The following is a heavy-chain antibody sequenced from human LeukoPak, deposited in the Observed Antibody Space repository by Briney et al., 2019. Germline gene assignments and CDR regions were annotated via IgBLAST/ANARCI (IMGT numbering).Heavy chain of an antibody. Sequence: PSETLSLTCTVSGGSISSYYWSWIRQPAGKGLEWIGRIYTSGSTNYNPSLKSRVTMSVDTSKNQFSLKLSSVTAADTAVYYCAREEVGPLAEPRVLGVVVAAPRGDGVAFDIWGQGTMVTVSS. CDR3: AREEVGPLAEPRVLGVVVAAPRGDGVAFDI. V-gene: IGHV4-4*07. CDR2: IYTSGST. J-gene: IGHJ3*02. CDR1: GGSISSYY. D-gene: IGHD2-15*01.